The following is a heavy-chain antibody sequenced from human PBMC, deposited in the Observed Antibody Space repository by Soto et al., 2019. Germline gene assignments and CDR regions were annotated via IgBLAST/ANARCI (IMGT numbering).Heavy chain of an antibody. J-gene: IGHJ4*02. CDR2: ISGSGGST. D-gene: IGHD3-3*01. CDR3: AKTPGVFGVVCDPFDY. V-gene: IGHV3-23*01. CDR1: GFPFSSYA. Sequence: GGSLRLSRAAFGFPFSSYALSRVRQAPGKGLEWVPAISGSGGSTYYADSVKGRFTISRDNSKNTLYLQMNSLRAEDTAVYYCAKTPGVFGVVCDPFDYWGQGTLVTVSS.